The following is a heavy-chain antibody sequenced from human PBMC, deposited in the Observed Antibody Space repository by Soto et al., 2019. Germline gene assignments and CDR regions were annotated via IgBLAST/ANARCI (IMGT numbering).Heavy chain of an antibody. CDR2: ISSNGGST. CDR3: ARGSRQGVTTEYFDY. Sequence: PGGSLRLSCAASGVPFSSYAMHWVRQAPGKGLEYVSAISSNGGSTYYANSVKGRFTISRDNSKNTLYLQMGSLRAEDMAVYYCARGSRQGVTTEYFDYWGQGTLVTVSS. V-gene: IGHV3-64*01. CDR1: GVPFSSYA. D-gene: IGHD4-17*01. J-gene: IGHJ4*02.